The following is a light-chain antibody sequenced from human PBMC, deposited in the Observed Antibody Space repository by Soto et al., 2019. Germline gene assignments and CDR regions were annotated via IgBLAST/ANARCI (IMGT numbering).Light chain of an antibody. CDR2: DAS. Sequence: EIVLTQSPATLSLSPGERATLSCSASQSVSSYLTWYQQKPGQAPRLLIYDASNRATGIPARFSGSGSGTDFTLPISSLEPEDLAVYYCQQRSNWPLTFGGGTKVESK. CDR3: QQRSNWPLT. V-gene: IGKV3-11*01. J-gene: IGKJ4*01. CDR1: QSVSSY.